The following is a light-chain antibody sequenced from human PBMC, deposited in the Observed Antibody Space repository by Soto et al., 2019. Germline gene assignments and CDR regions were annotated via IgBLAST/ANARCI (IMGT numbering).Light chain of an antibody. J-gene: IGLJ3*02. Sequence: QSALTQPASVSGSPGQSITTSCTGSSSDVGSYNFVSWHQQHPGKAPKLMIYEGSKRPSGVSNRFSGSKSGNTASLTISGLQAEDEADYYCCSYAGSSTWVLGGGTKLTVL. V-gene: IGLV2-23*01. CDR3: CSYAGSSTWV. CDR2: EGS. CDR1: SSDVGSYNF.